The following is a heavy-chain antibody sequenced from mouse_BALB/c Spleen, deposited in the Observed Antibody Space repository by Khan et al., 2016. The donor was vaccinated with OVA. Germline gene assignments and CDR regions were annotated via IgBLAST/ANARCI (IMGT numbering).Heavy chain of an antibody. CDR3: ARRGLFGVFVY. V-gene: IGHV1-4*01. CDR2: IDPGTGYT. Sequence: VQLQQSGAELAKPGASVKMSCKASGYTFTTYRMHWLKQRPGQGLEWIGYIDPGTGYTEYNQNFKDKATLTTDKSSSTAFMQLSSLTSEDSAVYHVARRGLFGVFVYWGQGSLVTVSA. J-gene: IGHJ3*01. D-gene: IGHD1-1*02. CDR1: GYTFTTYR.